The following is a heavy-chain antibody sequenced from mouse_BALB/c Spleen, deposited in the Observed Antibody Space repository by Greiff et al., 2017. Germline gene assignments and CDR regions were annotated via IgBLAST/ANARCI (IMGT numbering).Heavy chain of an antibody. CDR3: ARTGEDYYGSSYDWYFDV. CDR1: GFSLTSYG. J-gene: IGHJ1*01. V-gene: IGHV2-2*02. Sequence: QVQLKQSGPGLVQPSQSLSITCTVSGFSLTSYGVHWVRQSPGKGLEWLGVIWSGGSTDYNAAFISRLSISKDNSKSQVFFKMNSLQANDTAIYYCARTGEDYYGSSYDWYFDVWGAGTTVTVSS. CDR2: IWSGGST. D-gene: IGHD1-1*01.